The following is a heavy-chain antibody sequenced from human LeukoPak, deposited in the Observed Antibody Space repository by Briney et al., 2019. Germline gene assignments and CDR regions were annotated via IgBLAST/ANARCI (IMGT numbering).Heavy chain of an antibody. D-gene: IGHD3-22*01. Sequence: GASVKVSCTASGYTFTSYGISWVRQAPGQGLEWMGWISAYNGNTNYAQKLQGRVTMTTDTSTSTAYMELRSLRSDDTAVYYCARDSYYYDSSGYYYGDYWGQGTLVTVSS. CDR2: ISAYNGNT. J-gene: IGHJ4*02. CDR1: GYTFTSYG. V-gene: IGHV1-18*01. CDR3: ARDSYYYDSSGYYYGDY.